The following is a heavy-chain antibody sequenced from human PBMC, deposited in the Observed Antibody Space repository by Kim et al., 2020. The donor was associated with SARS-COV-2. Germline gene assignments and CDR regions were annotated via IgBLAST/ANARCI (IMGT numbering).Heavy chain of an antibody. V-gene: IGHV3-73*01. CDR3: TRLHGGVDY. J-gene: IGHJ4*02. D-gene: IGHD4-17*01. Sequence: YATAYAASVKVRYTISRDDSKNTAYLQMNSLKTEDTAVYYCTRLHGGVDYWGQGTLVTVSS. CDR2: YAT.